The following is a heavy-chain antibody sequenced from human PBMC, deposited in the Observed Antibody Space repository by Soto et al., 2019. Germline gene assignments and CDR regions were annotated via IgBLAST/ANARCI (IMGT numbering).Heavy chain of an antibody. CDR1: GFTFSSYG. V-gene: IGHV3-33*01. Sequence: GGSLRLSCAASGFTFSSYGMHWVRQAPGKGLERVAVIWYDGSNKYYADSVKGRFTISRDNSKNTLYLQMNSLRADDMAVYYCSRECPVALTYYYYYMDVWGKWTTFTGSS. J-gene: IGHJ6*03. CDR3: SRECPVALTYYYYYMDV. D-gene: IGHD6-19*01. CDR2: IWYDGSNK.